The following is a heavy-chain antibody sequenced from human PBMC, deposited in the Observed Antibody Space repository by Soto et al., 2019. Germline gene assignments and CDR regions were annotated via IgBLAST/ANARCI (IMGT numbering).Heavy chain of an antibody. V-gene: IGHV4-39*01. Sequence: SETLSLTCTVSGGSISSSSYYWGWIRQPPGKGLEWIGSIYYSGSTYYDPSLKSRVTISVDTSKNQFSLKLSSVTAADTAVYYCARGYYDFWSGYYHNWFDPWGQGTLVTVS. CDR2: IYYSGST. J-gene: IGHJ5*02. D-gene: IGHD3-3*01. CDR3: ARGYYDFWSGYYHNWFDP. CDR1: GGSISSSSYY.